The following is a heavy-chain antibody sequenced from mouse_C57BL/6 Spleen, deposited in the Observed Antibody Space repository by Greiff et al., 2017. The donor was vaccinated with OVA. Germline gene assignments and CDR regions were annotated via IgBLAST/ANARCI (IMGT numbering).Heavy chain of an antibody. CDR2: IYPRDGST. CDR1: GYTFTDHT. CDR3: ARDYYGSSSFFDY. D-gene: IGHD1-1*01. Sequence: VKVVESDAELVKPGASVKISCKVSGYTFTDHTIHWMKQRPEQGLEWIGYIYPRDGSTKYNEKFKGKATLTADKSSSTAYMQLNSLTSEDSAVYFCARDYYGSSSFFDYWGQGTTLTVSS. V-gene: IGHV1-78*01. J-gene: IGHJ2*01.